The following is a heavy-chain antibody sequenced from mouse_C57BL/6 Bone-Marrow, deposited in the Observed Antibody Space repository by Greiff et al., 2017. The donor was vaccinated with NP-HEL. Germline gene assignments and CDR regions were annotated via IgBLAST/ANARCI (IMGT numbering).Heavy chain of an antibody. CDR2: FHPYNDDT. CDR3: ERGGYYGSSLYAMDY. CDR1: GYTFTTYP. J-gene: IGHJ4*01. V-gene: IGHV1-47*01. D-gene: IGHD1-1*01. Sequence: QVQLQQSGAELVKPGASVKMSCKASGYTFTTYPIDWMKQNPGKSLEWIGNFHPYNDDTKYNEKFKGKATLTVEKSSSTVYLELSRLTSDDSAVYYCERGGYYGSSLYAMDYWGQGTSVTVSS.